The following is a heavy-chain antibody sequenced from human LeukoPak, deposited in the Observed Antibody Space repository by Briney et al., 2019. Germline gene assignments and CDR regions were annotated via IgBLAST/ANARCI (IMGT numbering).Heavy chain of an antibody. J-gene: IGHJ3*02. V-gene: IGHV3-23*01. CDR1: GFSFSSHG. D-gene: IGHD3-9*01. CDR3: AKDCLRYFSGEGAFDI. CDR2: IIGGAGST. Sequence: GGSLRLSCAASGFSFSSHGMSWVRQAPGKGLEWVSGIIGGAGSTYYADSVKGRFTISGDNSKNTLYLQMNSLRAEDTAVYYCAKDCLRYFSGEGAFDIWGQGTMVTVSS.